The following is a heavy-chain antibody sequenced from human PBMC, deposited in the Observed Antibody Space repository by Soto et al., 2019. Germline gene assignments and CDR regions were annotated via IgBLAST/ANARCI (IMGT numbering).Heavy chain of an antibody. D-gene: IGHD3-22*01. J-gene: IGHJ6*02. CDR3: ARAVGYYDSSGGDFMDV. CDR2: ISAYNGNT. Sequence: ASVKVSCKASGYTFTSYGISWVRQAPGQGLEWMGWISAYNGNTNYAQKLQGRVTMTTDTSTSTAYMELRSLRSDDTAVYYCARAVGYYDSSGGDFMDVWGQGTTVTVSS. CDR1: GYTFTSYG. V-gene: IGHV1-18*01.